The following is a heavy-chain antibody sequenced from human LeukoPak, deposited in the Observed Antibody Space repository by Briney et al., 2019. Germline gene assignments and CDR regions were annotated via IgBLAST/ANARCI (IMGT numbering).Heavy chain of an antibody. J-gene: IGHJ4*02. Sequence: GGSLRLSCAASGFTFSSYSMNWVRQAPGKGLEWVSSISSSSSYIYYADSVKGRFTISRDNAKNSLYLQMNSLRAEDMALYYCAKAYYYDSSGYYSHWGQGTLVTVSS. D-gene: IGHD3-22*01. CDR1: GFTFSSYS. CDR3: AKAYYYDSSGYYSH. V-gene: IGHV3-21*04. CDR2: ISSSSSYI.